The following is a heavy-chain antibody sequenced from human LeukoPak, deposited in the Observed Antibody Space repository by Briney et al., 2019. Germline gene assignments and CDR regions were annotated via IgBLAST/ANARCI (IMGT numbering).Heavy chain of an antibody. CDR2: INPNSGGT. D-gene: IGHD3-10*01. CDR3: ARDQTGGLGLLWFGEFQYYMDV. J-gene: IGHJ6*03. Sequence: ASVKVSCKASGYTFTGYYMHWVRRAPGQGLEWMGWINPNSGGTNYAQKFQGRVTMTRDTSISTAYMELSRLRSDDTAVYYCARDQTGGLGLLWFGEFQYYMDVWGKGTTVTVSS. CDR1: GYTFTGYY. V-gene: IGHV1-2*02.